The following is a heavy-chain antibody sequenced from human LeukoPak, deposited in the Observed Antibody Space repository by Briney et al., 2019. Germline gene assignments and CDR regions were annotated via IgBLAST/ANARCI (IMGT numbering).Heavy chain of an antibody. Sequence: ASVKVSCKASGYTFTGYYMHWVRQAPGQGLEWMGRINPNSGGTNYAQKFQGRVTMTRDTSISTAYMELSRLRSDDTAVYYCAYSVGDGSGYPPLFDYWGQGTLVTVSS. D-gene: IGHD3-22*01. CDR1: GYTFTGYY. J-gene: IGHJ4*02. V-gene: IGHV1-2*06. CDR3: AYSVGDGSGYPPLFDY. CDR2: INPNSGGT.